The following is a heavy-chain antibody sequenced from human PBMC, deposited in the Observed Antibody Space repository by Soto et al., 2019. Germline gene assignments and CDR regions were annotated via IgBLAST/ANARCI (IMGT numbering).Heavy chain of an antibody. CDR3: AKNSENFGDSKSDY. J-gene: IGHJ4*02. V-gene: IGHV3-23*01. Sequence: EVQLLESGGGLVQPGGSLRLSCADSGFTFSNYAMAWVRQAPGKGLEWVSSVSGSGGNTFYADSVKGRFTISRDNSKNTLYLRMNSLRVEDTAVYYCAKNSENFGDSKSDYCGQGTLVTVSS. D-gene: IGHD4-17*01. CDR2: VSGSGGNT. CDR1: GFTFSNYA.